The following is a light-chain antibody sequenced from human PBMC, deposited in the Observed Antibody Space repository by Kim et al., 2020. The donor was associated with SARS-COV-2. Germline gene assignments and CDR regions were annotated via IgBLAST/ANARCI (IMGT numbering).Light chain of an antibody. V-gene: IGKV2-28*01. CDR2: LGS. Sequence: PASISCRSSQSLLHSNGYNYWDWYLQKPGQSPQLLIYLGSYRASGVPDRLSGSGSGSDFTLKISRVEAEDVGVYYCRRGLQTAITFGQGTRLEIK. CDR3: RRGLQTAIT. J-gene: IGKJ5*01. CDR1: QSLLHSNGYNY.